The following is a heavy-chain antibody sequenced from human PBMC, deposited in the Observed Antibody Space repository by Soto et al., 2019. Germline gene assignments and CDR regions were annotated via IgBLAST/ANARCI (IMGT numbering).Heavy chain of an antibody. J-gene: IGHJ4*02. CDR3: AITVLPPGYKRPHAKYYFDY. Sequence: PSETLSLTCTVSGGSISSSSYYWGWIRQPPGKGLEWIGSIYYSGSTYYNPSLKSRVTISVDTSKNQFSLKLSSVTAADTAVYYCAITVLPPGYKRPHAKYYFDYWGQGTLVTVSS. CDR2: IYYSGST. D-gene: IGHD1-20*01. V-gene: IGHV4-39*01. CDR1: GGSISSSSYY.